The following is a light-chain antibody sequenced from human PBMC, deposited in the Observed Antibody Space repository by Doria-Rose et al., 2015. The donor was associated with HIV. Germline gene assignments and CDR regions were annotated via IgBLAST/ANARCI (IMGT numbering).Light chain of an antibody. V-gene: IGKV4-1*01. Sequence: TQSPESLGMSLGERATLNCKSNQSLLYTSKNYLAWYQQKPGQPPKLLIYWASTRQSGVPARFSGSGSGTDFTLTTSSLEAEDVAVYYCQQYYDTPSFGPGITVDIK. CDR1: QSLLYTSKNY. CDR3: QQYYDTPS. CDR2: WAS. J-gene: IGKJ3*01.